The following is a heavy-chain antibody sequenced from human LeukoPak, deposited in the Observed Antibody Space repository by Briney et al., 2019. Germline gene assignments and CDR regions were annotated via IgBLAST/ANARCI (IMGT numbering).Heavy chain of an antibody. V-gene: IGHV1-18*01. J-gene: IGHJ3*02. CDR3: ARGLATYDSSGYTAFDI. D-gene: IGHD3-22*01. CDR2: ISAYNGNT. Sequence: GASVKVSCKASGYTFTNYDINWVRQATGQGLEWMGWISAYNGNTNYAQKLQGRVTMTTDTSTSTAYMELRSLRSDDTAVYYCARGLATYDSSGYTAFDIWGQGTMVTVSS. CDR1: GYTFTNYD.